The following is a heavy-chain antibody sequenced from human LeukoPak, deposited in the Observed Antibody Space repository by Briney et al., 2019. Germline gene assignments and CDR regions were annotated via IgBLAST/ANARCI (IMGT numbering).Heavy chain of an antibody. CDR3: ARAYYYDSSGGYGFDP. CDR2: IYYSGST. D-gene: IGHD3-22*01. J-gene: IGHJ5*02. V-gene: IGHV4-59*01. Sequence: NPSETLSLTCTVSGGSIRGYYWSWIRQPPGKGLEWIGYIYYSGSTNYNPSLKSRVTISVDTSKNQFSLKLSSVTAADTAVYYCARAYYYDSSGGYGFDPWGQGTLVTVSS. CDR1: GGSIRGYY.